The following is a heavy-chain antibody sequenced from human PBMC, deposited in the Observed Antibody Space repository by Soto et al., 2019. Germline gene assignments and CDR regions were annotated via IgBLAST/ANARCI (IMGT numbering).Heavy chain of an antibody. CDR1: GGTFSSYA. J-gene: IGHJ4*02. Sequence: SVKVSCKASGGTFSSYAISWVRQAPGQGLEWMGGIIPIFGTANYAQKFQGRVSITADESTSTAYMELSSLRSEDTAVYYCARSPLLRFLEWLSPEFDYWGQGTLVTVSS. D-gene: IGHD3-3*01. CDR3: ARSPLLRFLEWLSPEFDY. CDR2: IIPIFGTA. V-gene: IGHV1-69*13.